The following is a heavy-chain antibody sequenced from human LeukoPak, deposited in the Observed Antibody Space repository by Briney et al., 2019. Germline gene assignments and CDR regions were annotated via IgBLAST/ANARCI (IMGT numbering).Heavy chain of an antibody. CDR2: ISAYNGNT. V-gene: IGHV1-18*01. Sequence: ASVKVSCKSSGYTFTSYAMNWVRQAPGQGLEWMGWISAYNGNTNYAQKLQGRVTMTTDTSTSTAYMELRSLRSDDTAVYYCARPRRIPGIAAAGVSNWFDPWGQGTLVTVSS. CDR1: GYTFTSYA. CDR3: ARPRRIPGIAAAGVSNWFDP. J-gene: IGHJ5*02. D-gene: IGHD6-13*01.